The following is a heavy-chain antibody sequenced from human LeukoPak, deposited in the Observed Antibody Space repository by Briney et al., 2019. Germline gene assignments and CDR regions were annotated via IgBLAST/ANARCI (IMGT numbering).Heavy chain of an antibody. V-gene: IGHV3-49*04. D-gene: IGHD3-3*01. Sequence: PGGSLRLSCTASGFTFGDYAMSWVRQAPGKGLEWVSFIRSKAYGGTTEYAASVKGRFTISRDDSKSIAYLQMNSLKTEDTAMYYCTRGPSGFWLYYGMDVWGQGTTVTVSS. CDR2: IRSKAYGGTT. J-gene: IGHJ6*02. CDR3: TRGPSGFWLYYGMDV. CDR1: GFTFGDYA.